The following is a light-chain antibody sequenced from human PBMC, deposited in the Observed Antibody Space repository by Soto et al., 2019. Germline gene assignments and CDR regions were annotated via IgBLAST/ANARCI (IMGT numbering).Light chain of an antibody. J-gene: IGLJ3*02. CDR3: GSGTTSVTGWV. CDR1: SSNIGTTF. V-gene: IGLV1-51*01. CDR2: NND. Sequence: QSVLTQPPSVSAAPGQKVTISCSGSSSNIGTTFVSWYQQLPGTAPKILVYNNDQRPSGVSDRFSGSKSGTSATLAITGLQTEAEDDYYCGSGTTSVTGWVFGGGTKVTVL.